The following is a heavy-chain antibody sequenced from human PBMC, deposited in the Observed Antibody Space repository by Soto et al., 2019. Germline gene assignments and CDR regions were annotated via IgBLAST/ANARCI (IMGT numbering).Heavy chain of an antibody. J-gene: IGHJ6*02. V-gene: IGHV3-74*01. CDR1: GFTFSSYW. CDR3: ARGAAAAGRYYYYYYGMDV. D-gene: IGHD6-13*01. Sequence: EVQLVESGGGLVQPGGSLRLSCAASGFTFSSYWMHWVRQAPGKGLVWVSRINSDGSSTSYADSVKGRFTISRDNAKNTLYLQMNSLRAEDTAVYYCARGAAAAGRYYYYYYGMDVWGQGTTVTVSS. CDR2: INSDGSST.